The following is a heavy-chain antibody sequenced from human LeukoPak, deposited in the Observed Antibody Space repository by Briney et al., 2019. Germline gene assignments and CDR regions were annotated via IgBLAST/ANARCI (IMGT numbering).Heavy chain of an antibody. D-gene: IGHD6-13*01. V-gene: IGHV4-61*02. J-gene: IGHJ4*02. Sequence: PSQTLYLTCTVSGGSISSGSYYWSWIRHPAGKGLKWIGRIYTSGSTNYNPSLKSRVTISVDTSKNQFSLKLSSVTAADTAVYYCARGVISSWSYYFDYWGQGTLVTVSS. CDR2: IYTSGST. CDR3: ARGVISSWSYYFDY. CDR1: GGSISSGSYY.